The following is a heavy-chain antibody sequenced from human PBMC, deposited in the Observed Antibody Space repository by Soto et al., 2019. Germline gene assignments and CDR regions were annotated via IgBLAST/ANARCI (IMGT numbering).Heavy chain of an antibody. CDR3: ARVGEGYDSIWGSYRYIGLDY. D-gene: IGHD3-16*02. V-gene: IGHV3-11*01. CDR2: ISSSGTTI. J-gene: IGHJ4*02. CDR1: GFTFSDSY. Sequence: GGSLRLSCAASGFTFSDSYMSWIRQAPGKGLEWVSYISSSGTTIFYADSVKGRFTISRDNAKNSLYLQMNSLRVEDTAVYYCARVGEGYDSIWGSYRYIGLDYWGRGTLVTVSS.